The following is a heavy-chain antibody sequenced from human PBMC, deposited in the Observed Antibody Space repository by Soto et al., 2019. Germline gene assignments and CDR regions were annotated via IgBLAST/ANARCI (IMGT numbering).Heavy chain of an antibody. CDR2: ISSNSNYI. Sequence: GGSLRLSCAASGFTFSTYTMNWVRQAPGKGLEWVSSISSNSNYIYYADSVKGRFTISRDNSKNTLYLQMNSLRAEDTAVYYCAKDPMITFGGVIGLYFDYWGQGTLVTVSS. CDR3: AKDPMITFGGVIGLYFDY. J-gene: IGHJ4*02. CDR1: GFTFSTYT. V-gene: IGHV3-21*01. D-gene: IGHD3-16*02.